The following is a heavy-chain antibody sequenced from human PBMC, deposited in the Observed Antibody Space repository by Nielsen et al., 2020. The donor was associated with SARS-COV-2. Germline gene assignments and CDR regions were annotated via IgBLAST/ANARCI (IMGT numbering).Heavy chain of an antibody. Sequence: GESLKISCTASGFIFRAFAMHWVRQAPGKGLEWVAVISSDGREKYYADSVRGRFSISRDTSKNTVYLQMNSVRADDTGVYYCANFWDWGQGTLVTVSS. D-gene: IGHD3-3*01. CDR1: GFIFRAFA. CDR3: ANFWD. CDR2: ISSDGREK. V-gene: IGHV3-30-3*02. J-gene: IGHJ4*02.